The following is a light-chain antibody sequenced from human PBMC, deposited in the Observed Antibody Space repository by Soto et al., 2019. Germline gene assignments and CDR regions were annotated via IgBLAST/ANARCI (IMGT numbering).Light chain of an antibody. CDR3: SSYTTSTSFIL. CDR1: SSDIGNYDF. CDR2: EVS. Sequence: QSVLTQPASVSGSPGQSITISCTGTSSDIGNYDFVSWYQQVPGTAPKAMIYEVSSRPSGVSNRFSGSKSGNTASLTISGLQAEDEAYYYCSSYTTSTSFILFGGATKLTVL. J-gene: IGLJ3*02. V-gene: IGLV2-14*01.